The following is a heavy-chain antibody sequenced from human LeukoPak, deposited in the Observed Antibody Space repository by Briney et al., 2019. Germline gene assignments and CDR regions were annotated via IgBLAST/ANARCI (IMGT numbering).Heavy chain of an antibody. D-gene: IGHD6-19*01. CDR3: ASAHSSGWYYFDY. J-gene: IGHJ4*02. Sequence: ASVKVSCTASGYTFTGYYMHWVRQAPGRGLEWMGWINPNSGGTNYAQKFQGRVTMTRDTSISTAYMELSRLRSDDTAVYYCASAHSSGWYYFDYWGQGTLVTVSS. V-gene: IGHV1-2*02. CDR2: INPNSGGT. CDR1: GYTFTGYY.